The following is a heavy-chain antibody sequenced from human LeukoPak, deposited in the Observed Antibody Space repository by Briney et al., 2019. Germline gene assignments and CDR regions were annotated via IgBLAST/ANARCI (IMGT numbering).Heavy chain of an antibody. Sequence: PSETLSLTCAVYGGSFSGYYWSWIRQPPGKGLEWIGEINHSGSTNYNPSLKSRVTISVDTSKNQFSLKLSSVTAADTAVYYCASSQPYYYDSSGYPSWGQGTLVTVSS. CDR1: GGSFSGYY. D-gene: IGHD3-22*01. CDR2: INHSGST. CDR3: ASSQPYYYDSSGYPS. V-gene: IGHV4-34*01. J-gene: IGHJ5*02.